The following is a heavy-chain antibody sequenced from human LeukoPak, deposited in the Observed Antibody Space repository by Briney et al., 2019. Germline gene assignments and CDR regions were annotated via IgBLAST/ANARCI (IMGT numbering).Heavy chain of an antibody. V-gene: IGHV3-23*01. CDR1: KFTFVNYA. CDR2: ISGSGDAT. CDR3: ARAFYYDSGSYYGHFDY. D-gene: IGHD3-10*01. J-gene: IGHJ4*02. Sequence: GGSPRLSCAASKFTFVNYAMSWVRQAPGKGLEWVSTISGSGDATHYADSVKGRFTISRDNSKSTLYLQMNSLRAEDTALYDCARAFYYDSGSYYGHFDYWGRGTLVTVSS.